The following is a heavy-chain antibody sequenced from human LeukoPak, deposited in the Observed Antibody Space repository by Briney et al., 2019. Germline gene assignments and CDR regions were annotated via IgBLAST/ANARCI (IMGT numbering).Heavy chain of an antibody. CDR3: ARDRGTSGYLP. J-gene: IGHJ5*02. D-gene: IGHD3-22*01. CDR2: ISSSSSTI. CDR1: GFTFSTYS. V-gene: IGHV3-48*02. Sequence: GGSLRLSCAASGFTFSTYSMSWVRQAPGKWLEWVSYISSSSSTIYYADSVKGRFTISRDNAQNSLYLQMSSLRDEDTAVYYCARDRGTSGYLPWGQGTLVTVSS.